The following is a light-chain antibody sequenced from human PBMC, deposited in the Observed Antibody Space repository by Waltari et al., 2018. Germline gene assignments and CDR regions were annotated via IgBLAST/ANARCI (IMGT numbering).Light chain of an antibody. V-gene: IGKV3-20*01. CDR2: GAS. Sequence: EIVLTQSPGTLYLSPGERATLSCRASQSVPRNYLAWYQHKPGQAPRLLIYGASSRATGIPDRFSGSGSGTDFTLTISRLEPEDFAVFFCQQHGTSPYTFGQGTKLEIK. J-gene: IGKJ2*01. CDR3: QQHGTSPYT. CDR1: QSVPRNY.